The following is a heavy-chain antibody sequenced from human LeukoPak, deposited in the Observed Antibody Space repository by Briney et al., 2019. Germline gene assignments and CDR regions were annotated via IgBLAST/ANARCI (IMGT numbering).Heavy chain of an antibody. CDR2: INSGGST. CDR3: ARRRPLDY. Sequence: GGSLRLSCAASGFTFSSYVMGWVRQAPGKGLEWVSVINSGGSTYYADSVEGRFTISRDSSKDTLFLQLNSLRAEDTAVYYCARRRPLDYWGQGTLVTVSS. J-gene: IGHJ4*02. CDR1: GFTFSSYV. V-gene: IGHV3-66*04.